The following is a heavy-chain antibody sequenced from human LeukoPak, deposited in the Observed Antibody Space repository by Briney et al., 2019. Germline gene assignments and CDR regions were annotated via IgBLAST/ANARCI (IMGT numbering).Heavy chain of an antibody. CDR2: ISGGGSST. Sequence: GGSLRLSCAASGFTFSSYAMTWVRQTPGKGLEWISAISGGGSSTYFADSVKGRFTISRDNSRNTLYLQMNSLRAEDTAVYYCAKDRGVQDAVLALDYWGQGTLVTVSS. D-gene: IGHD3-10*01. V-gene: IGHV3-23*01. CDR3: AKDRGVQDAVLALDY. J-gene: IGHJ4*02. CDR1: GFTFSSYA.